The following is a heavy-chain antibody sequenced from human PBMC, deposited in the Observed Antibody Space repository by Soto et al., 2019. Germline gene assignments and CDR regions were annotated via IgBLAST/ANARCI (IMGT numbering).Heavy chain of an antibody. D-gene: IGHD6-19*01. CDR2: TYYRSKWYN. J-gene: IGHJ3*01. V-gene: IGHV6-1*01. CDR3: ARDPNSRGWINAFDV. Sequence: SQTLSLTCAISGDSVSGNSAAWNWIRQSPSRGLEWLGRTYYRSKWYNEYAESVKSRITINPDTSKNQFSLHLDSVTAEDTAVYYCARDPNSRGWINAFDVWGQATMVTVSS. CDR1: GDSVSGNSAA.